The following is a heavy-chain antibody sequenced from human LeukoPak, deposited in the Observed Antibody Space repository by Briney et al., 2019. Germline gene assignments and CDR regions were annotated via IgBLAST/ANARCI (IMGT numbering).Heavy chain of an antibody. Sequence: GGSLRLSCAASGFTFSSYAMSWVRQAPGKGLEWVSAIGGSGGSTYYADSVKGRFTISRDNSKNTLYLQMNSLRAEDTAVYYCAKRYSSGYPSRQYYFDYWGQGTLVTVSS. D-gene: IGHD3-22*01. V-gene: IGHV3-23*01. CDR1: GFTFSSYA. CDR3: AKRYSSGYPSRQYYFDY. CDR2: IGGSGGST. J-gene: IGHJ4*02.